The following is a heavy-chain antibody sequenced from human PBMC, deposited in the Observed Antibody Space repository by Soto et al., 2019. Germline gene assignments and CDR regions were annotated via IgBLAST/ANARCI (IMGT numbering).Heavy chain of an antibody. CDR1: GGTFSSYA. CDR3: VGRGGMYLDY. Sequence: QVQLVQSGAEVKKPGSSVKVSCKASGGTFSSYAISWVRQAPGQGLEWMGGIIPIFGTANYAQKFQGRVTITADESTSKAYMGRGSRSSEERAVYYGVGRGGMYLDYWGQGTLVTVSS. V-gene: IGHV1-69*01. J-gene: IGHJ4*02. D-gene: IGHD3-10*01. CDR2: IIPIFGTA.